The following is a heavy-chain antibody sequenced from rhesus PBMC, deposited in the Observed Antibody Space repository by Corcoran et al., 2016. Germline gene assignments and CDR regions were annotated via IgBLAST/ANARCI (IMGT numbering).Heavy chain of an antibody. Sequence: QLQLQESGPGLVKPSETLSLTCAVSGASISSHSWTWIRQPPGKGLEWIGRISAGGGNTDNNPSLKTRVTMSTDTSKNDFSLKLSSLTAADTAGYYCARGYTKGPFDYWGQGVLVTVSS. CDR2: ISAGGGNT. V-gene: IGHV4-173*01. CDR3: ARGYTKGPFDY. CDR1: GASISSHS. J-gene: IGHJ4*01. D-gene: IGHD2-39*02.